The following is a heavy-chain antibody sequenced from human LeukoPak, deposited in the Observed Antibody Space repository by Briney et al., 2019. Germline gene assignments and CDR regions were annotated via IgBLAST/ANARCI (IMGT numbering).Heavy chain of an antibody. V-gene: IGHV4-59*01. CDR2: IYYTGST. CDR1: GGSFSGYY. CDR3: ARVSSGYYSFYYYYMDV. D-gene: IGHD3-22*01. J-gene: IGHJ6*03. Sequence: PSETLSLTCAVYGGSFSGYYWSWIRQPPGKGLEWIGYIYYTGSTTYNPSLKSRVTISVDTSKTQFSLMLSYVTAADTAVYYCARVSSGYYSFYYYYMDVWGKGTTVTVSS.